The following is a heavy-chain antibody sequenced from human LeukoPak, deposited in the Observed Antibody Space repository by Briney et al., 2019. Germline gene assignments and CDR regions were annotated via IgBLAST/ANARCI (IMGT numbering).Heavy chain of an antibody. J-gene: IGHJ4*02. V-gene: IGHV4-59*01. CDR3: ARSVVLFYFDY. D-gene: IGHD2-2*01. CDR1: GDSMSNYY. Sequence: PLETLSLTCTVSGDSMSNYYWSWIRQPPGKGLEWIGYIYYSGSPSYNPSLKSRVTISEDTSKNQFSLKLSSVTAADTAVYYCARSVVLFYFDYWGQGTLVTV. CDR2: IYYSGSP.